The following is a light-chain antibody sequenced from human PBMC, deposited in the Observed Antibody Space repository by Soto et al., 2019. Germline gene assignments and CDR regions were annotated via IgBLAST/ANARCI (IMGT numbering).Light chain of an antibody. CDR3: SAWDASLNGYV. CDR1: SSNIGSKT. J-gene: IGLJ1*01. V-gene: IGLV1-44*01. Sequence: QSVLTQPPSASGTPGQRVTISCSGSSSNIGSKTVNWYQQLPGTAPKLLIYSNYQRPSGVPDRFSGSKSGTAASLAISGLQSEDAADYYCSAWDASLNGYVFGTGTKLTVL. CDR2: SNY.